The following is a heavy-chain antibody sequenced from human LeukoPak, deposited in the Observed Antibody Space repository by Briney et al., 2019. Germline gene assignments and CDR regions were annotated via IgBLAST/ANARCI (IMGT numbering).Heavy chain of an antibody. CDR1: GFGFSTSW. Sequence: PGGSLRLSYAASGFGFSTSWMHWVRQAPGKGLVWVARINGDGSTTNYADSVQGRFTISRDTAKNTLFLQMNSLGAEGTAVYYCIGTGTHSYWGQGTLVTVSS. CDR2: INGDGSTT. CDR3: IGTGTHSY. V-gene: IGHV3-74*01. J-gene: IGHJ4*02. D-gene: IGHD3-10*01.